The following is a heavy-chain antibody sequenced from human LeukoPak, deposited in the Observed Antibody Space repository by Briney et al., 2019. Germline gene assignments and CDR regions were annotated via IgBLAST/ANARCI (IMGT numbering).Heavy chain of an antibody. V-gene: IGHV4-59*01. CDR1: GDSIDSYY. J-gene: IGHJ1*01. D-gene: IGHD2-21*02. CDR2: LYYSDIT. Sequence: RASETLSLTCTVSGDSIDSYYFSWIRQPPGRGLECIGSLYYSDITTYNPSLKSRVTISADTSKNQISLNLTSVTAADTALYYCARADIASCGGDCFYPKYFHQWGQGTLVTVSS. CDR3: ARADIASCGGDCFYPKYFHQ.